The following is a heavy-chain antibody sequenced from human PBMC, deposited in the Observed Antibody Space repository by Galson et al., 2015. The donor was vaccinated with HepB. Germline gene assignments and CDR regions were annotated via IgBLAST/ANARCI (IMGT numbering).Heavy chain of an antibody. CDR1: GYTFSDYS. CDR2: INPNRGGGT. J-gene: IGHJ4*02. D-gene: IGHD4/OR15-4a*01. CDR3: ARADFGGDFDY. V-gene: IGHV1-2*06. Sequence: SVKVSCKASGYTFSDYSMHWVRQAPGHGLEWMGRINPNRGGGTNYAQKFKGRVTITRDTSIRTAYMELSRLRSDDTAVYYCARADFGGDFDYWGQGTLVTVSS.